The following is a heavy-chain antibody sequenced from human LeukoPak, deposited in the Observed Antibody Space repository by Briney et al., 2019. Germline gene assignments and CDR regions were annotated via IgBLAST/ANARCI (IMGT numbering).Heavy chain of an antibody. V-gene: IGHV3-30*03. CDR1: GFTFSSYG. Sequence: GGSLRLSCAASGFTFSSYGMHWVRQAPGKGLEWVAVISYDGSNKYYADSVKGRFTISRDNSKNTLYLQMNSLRAEDTAVYYCARVRGGDPDLDYWGQGTLVTVSS. J-gene: IGHJ4*02. CDR3: ARVRGGDPDLDY. CDR2: ISYDGSNK. D-gene: IGHD3-10*01.